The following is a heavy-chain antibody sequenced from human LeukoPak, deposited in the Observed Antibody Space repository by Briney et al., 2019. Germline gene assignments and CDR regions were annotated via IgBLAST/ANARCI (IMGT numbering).Heavy chain of an antibody. V-gene: IGHV1-2*02. Sequence: ASVKVSCKASGYTFKAYYIHWLRPAPGQGFAWMGWITPTSGDTKYSQNFQDNVSMTRDMSITTAFLELSRLTSDDTAVYYCARLRGPRYGDLFDSWGQGTLVTVSS. CDR2: ITPTSGDT. CDR3: ARLRGPRYGDLFDS. CDR1: GYTFKAYY. J-gene: IGHJ4*02. D-gene: IGHD4-17*01.